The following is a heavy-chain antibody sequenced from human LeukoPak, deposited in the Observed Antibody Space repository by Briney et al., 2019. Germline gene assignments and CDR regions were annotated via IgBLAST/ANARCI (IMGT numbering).Heavy chain of an antibody. V-gene: IGHV3-21*01. D-gene: IGHD6-19*01. CDR3: ARDHIAVAGNKFDY. Sequence: LRLSXAAXXFTFSXXSMNWVRQAPGKGLEWVSSISSSSSYIYYADSVKGRFTISRDNAKNSLYLQMNSLRAEDTAVYYCARDHIAVAGNKFDYWGQGTLVTVSS. CDR1: XFTFSXXS. CDR2: ISSSSSYI. J-gene: IGHJ4*02.